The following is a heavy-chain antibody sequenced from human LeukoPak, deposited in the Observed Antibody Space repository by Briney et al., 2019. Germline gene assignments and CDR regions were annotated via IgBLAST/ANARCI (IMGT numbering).Heavy chain of an antibody. CDR3: ASSLYGDPGYFDY. CDR1: GGSISSGGYY. CDR2: IYYSGST. Sequence: SETLSLTCTVSGGSISSGGYYWGWIRQHPGKGLEWIGYIYYSGSTYYNPSLKSRVTISVDTSKNQFSLKLSSVTAADTAVYYCASSLYGDPGYFDYWGQGTLVTVSS. V-gene: IGHV4-31*03. D-gene: IGHD4-17*01. J-gene: IGHJ4*02.